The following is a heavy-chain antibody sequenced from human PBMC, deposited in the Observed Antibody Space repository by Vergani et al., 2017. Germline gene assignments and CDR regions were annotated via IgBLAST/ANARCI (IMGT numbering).Heavy chain of an antibody. CDR1: GFTLNTYG. J-gene: IGHJ4*02. CDR2: IRYDGSSE. Sequence: QVQILQSGGGVVQPGGSLRLSCTLSGFTLNTYGIHWVRQAPVKGLEWVSFIRYDGSSEYYGDSVKGRFTISRDNAKNSLYLQLGSLRVEDTAIYYCARGPPSEYWGQGTLVIVSS. V-gene: IGHV3-30*02. CDR3: ARGPPSEY.